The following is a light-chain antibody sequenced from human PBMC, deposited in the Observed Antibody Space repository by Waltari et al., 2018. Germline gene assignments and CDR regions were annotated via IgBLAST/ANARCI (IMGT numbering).Light chain of an antibody. J-gene: IGKJ1*01. V-gene: IGKV4-1*01. CDR2: WAS. Sequence: DIVITQSPDYLAVSLGERATINSKSSQSVLYSSNNKNYLAWYQQKPGQPPKLLIYWASTRESGVPDRFSGSGSGTDFTLTISSLQAEDVAVYYCQQYYSTPRTFGQGTKVEIK. CDR3: QQYYSTPRT. CDR1: QSVLYSSNNKNY.